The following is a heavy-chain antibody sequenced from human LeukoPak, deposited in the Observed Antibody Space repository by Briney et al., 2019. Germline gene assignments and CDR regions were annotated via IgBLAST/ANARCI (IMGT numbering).Heavy chain of an antibody. CDR3: ARLGGTNWYNWFDP. D-gene: IGHD1-1*01. CDR2: VYPTGST. J-gene: IGHJ5*02. CDR1: GASISSNY. V-gene: IGHV4-4*07. Sequence: SETLSLTCTVSGASISSNYWSWIRQPAGKGLEWIGRVYPTGSTNFSPSLKNRVTMSIDTSKNQFSLNLSSVTAADTAVYYCARLGGTNWYNWFDPWGQGTLVTVSS.